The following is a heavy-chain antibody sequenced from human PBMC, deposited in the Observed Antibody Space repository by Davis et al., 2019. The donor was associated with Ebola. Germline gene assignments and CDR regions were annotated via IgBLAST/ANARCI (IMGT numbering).Heavy chain of an antibody. D-gene: IGHD6-13*01. CDR1: GFTFSSYA. J-gene: IGHJ4*02. CDR3: AKGALYDTTSWYVY. CDR2: ISGSGGST. V-gene: IGHV3-23*01. Sequence: PGGSLRLSCAASGFTFSSYAMSWVRQAPGKGLEWVSAISGSGGSTYYADSVKGRFTISRDNSKNTVYLQMNSLRADDTAVYYCAKGALYDTTSWYVYWGQGTLVTVSS.